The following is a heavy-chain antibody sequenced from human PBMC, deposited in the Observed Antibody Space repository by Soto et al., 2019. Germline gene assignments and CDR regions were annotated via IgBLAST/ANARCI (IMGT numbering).Heavy chain of an antibody. J-gene: IGHJ4*02. CDR2: INHSGST. Sequence: QVQLQQWGAGLLKPSETLSLTCAVYGGSFSGYYWSWIRQPPGKGLEWIGEINHSGSTNYNPSLKIRITISVDTSKNQFSLKLSSVTAADTAVYYCATPGGWGSDYWGQGTLVTVSS. V-gene: IGHV4-34*01. CDR1: GGSFSGYY. CDR3: ATPGGWGSDY. D-gene: IGHD3-16*01.